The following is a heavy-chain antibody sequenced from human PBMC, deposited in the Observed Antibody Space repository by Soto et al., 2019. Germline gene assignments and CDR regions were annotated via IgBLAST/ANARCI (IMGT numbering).Heavy chain of an antibody. V-gene: IGHV1-18*04. CDR2: ISAYNGNT. CDR1: GYTFTSYG. J-gene: IGHJ4*02. D-gene: IGHD4-17*01. Sequence: ASVKVSCKASGYTFTSYGISWVRQAPGQGLEWMGWISAYNGNTNYAQKLQGRVTMTTDTSTSTAYMELRSLRSDDTAVYYCARGRSTVTTFFYYFDYWGQGTLVTVSS. CDR3: ARGRSTVTTFFYYFDY.